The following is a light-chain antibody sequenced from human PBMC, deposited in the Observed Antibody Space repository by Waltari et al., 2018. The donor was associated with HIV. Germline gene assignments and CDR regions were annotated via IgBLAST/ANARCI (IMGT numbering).Light chain of an antibody. J-gene: IGKJ2*01. Sequence: EIVMTQSPATLSVSPGGRATLSCMASQSVRNNLAWYQQTPGQAPRLLVYCAATRATGIPARFSGSVSATEFTLTISSLQSEDFAVYYCQQYNNWPARYTFGQGTKLEIK. CDR2: CAA. CDR3: QQYNNWPARYT. CDR1: QSVRNN. V-gene: IGKV3-15*01.